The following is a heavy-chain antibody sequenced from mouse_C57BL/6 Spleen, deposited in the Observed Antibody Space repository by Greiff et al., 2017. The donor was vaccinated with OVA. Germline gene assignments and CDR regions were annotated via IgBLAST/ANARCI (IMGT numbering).Heavy chain of an antibody. CDR2: IYPRSGNT. V-gene: IGHV1-81*01. Sequence: VQLVESGAELARPGASVKLSCKASGYTFTSYGISWVKQRTGQGLEWIGEIYPRSGNTYYNEKFKGKATLTADKSSSTAYMELRSLTSEDSAVYFCAPYDYDYAMDYWGQGTSVTVSS. D-gene: IGHD2-4*01. CDR1: GYTFTSYG. CDR3: APYDYDYAMDY. J-gene: IGHJ4*01.